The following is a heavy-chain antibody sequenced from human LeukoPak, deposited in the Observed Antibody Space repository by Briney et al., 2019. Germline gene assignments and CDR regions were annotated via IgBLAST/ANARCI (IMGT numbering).Heavy chain of an antibody. CDR1: GFTVRTSH. J-gene: IGHJ4*02. V-gene: IGHV3-53*01. CDR3: VRADNGFDH. CDR2: IYNNGKT. D-gene: IGHD1-14*01. Sequence: GGSLRLSYAASGFTVRTSHMSWIRQAPGKGLEWVSLIYNNGKTHHADPVQGRFTISRDISKNTVSLQMNGLRSDDTAVYYCVRADNGFDHWGQGALVTVSS.